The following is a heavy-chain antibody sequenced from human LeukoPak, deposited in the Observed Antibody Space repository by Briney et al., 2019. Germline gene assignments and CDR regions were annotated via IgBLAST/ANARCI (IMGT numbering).Heavy chain of an antibody. J-gene: IGHJ4*02. Sequence: SETLSLTCTVSDDSISSSRYYWGWIRQPPGGGLDWIANVYYTGSSYYNPSLKSRVTISVDTSNHQFSLRLTSVTAADTAVYYCARTLGSCNGGICFVFDSWGQGILIAVSS. CDR2: VYYTGSS. D-gene: IGHD2-15*01. V-gene: IGHV4-39*07. CDR1: DDSISSSRYY. CDR3: ARTLGSCNGGICFVFDS.